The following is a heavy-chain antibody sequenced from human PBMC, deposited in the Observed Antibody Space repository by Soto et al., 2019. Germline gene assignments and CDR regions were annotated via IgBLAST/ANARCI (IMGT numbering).Heavy chain of an antibody. D-gene: IGHD5-18*01. CDR3: ARVNSYAQEIWFDP. CDR2: INGSNGNT. J-gene: IGHJ5*02. CDR1: GYTFTNYA. Sequence: SSGKVSCKASGYTFTNYAMHWVRQAPGQRLEWMGWINGSNGNTNYSEHFQGRVTMTRDTSISTAYMELSRLRSEDTAVYYCARVNSYAQEIWFDPWGQGTLVTVSS. V-gene: IGHV1-3*01.